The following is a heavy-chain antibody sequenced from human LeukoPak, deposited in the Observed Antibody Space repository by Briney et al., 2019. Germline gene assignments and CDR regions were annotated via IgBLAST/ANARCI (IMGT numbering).Heavy chain of an antibody. Sequence: SGGSLRLSCAASGFTVSSTYMTWVRQAPGKGLEWVSIIYIDGTTYYADSVKGRFTISRDNAKNSLYLQMNSLRAEDTAVYYCAREENGSGSSPPFDYWGQGTLVTVSS. CDR2: IYIDGTT. D-gene: IGHD3-10*01. V-gene: IGHV3-66*01. CDR1: GFTVSSTY. CDR3: AREENGSGSSPPFDY. J-gene: IGHJ4*02.